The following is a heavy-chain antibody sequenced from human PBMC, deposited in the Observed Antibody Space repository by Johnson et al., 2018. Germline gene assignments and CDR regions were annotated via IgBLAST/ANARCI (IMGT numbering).Heavy chain of an antibody. CDR1: GFTFSSYG. CDR3: AKDDPRYGMDV. Sequence: VQLVESGGGVVQXGRSXRLXCAASGFTFSSYGMHWVRQAPGKGLEWVAVISYDGSNKYYADSVKGRFTISRDNSKNTLYLQMNSLRAEDTAVYYCAKDDPRYGMDVWGQGTTVTVSS. CDR2: ISYDGSNK. V-gene: IGHV3-30*18. J-gene: IGHJ6*02.